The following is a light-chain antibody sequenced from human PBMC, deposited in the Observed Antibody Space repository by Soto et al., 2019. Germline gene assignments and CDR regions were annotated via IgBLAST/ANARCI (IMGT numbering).Light chain of an antibody. CDR2: GAS. CDR1: QSVSRSY. J-gene: IGKJ1*01. CDR3: QQYSGSPST. V-gene: IGKV3-20*01. Sequence: EIVLTQSPGTLSLSPGERATLSCRASQSVSRSYLAWYQQKPGQAPRLLIYGASSRATGIPDRFSGSGSGTDFTLTISRLDPEDFAVYYCQQYSGSPSTFGQGTKVEIK.